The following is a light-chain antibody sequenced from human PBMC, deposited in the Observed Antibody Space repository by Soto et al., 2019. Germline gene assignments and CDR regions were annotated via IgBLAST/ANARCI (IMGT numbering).Light chain of an antibody. J-gene: IGLJ7*01. CDR3: QVWDSSSDHLV. Sequence: SYELTQPPSVSVAPGQTARITCGGNNIGSKSVHWYQQKPGQAPVLVVYVDNDRPSGTPERFSGSNSGNTATLTISRVEAGDEADYYCQVWDSSSDHLVFGGGTQLTVL. V-gene: IGLV3-21*02. CDR2: VDN. CDR1: NIGSKS.